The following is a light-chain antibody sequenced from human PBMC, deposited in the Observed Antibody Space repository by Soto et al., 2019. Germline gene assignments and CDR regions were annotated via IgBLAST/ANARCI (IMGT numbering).Light chain of an antibody. CDR2: VNRDGSH. CDR3: QTWGTGPLV. CDR1: SGHSSHA. Sequence: QLVLTQSASASASLGASVKLTCTLSSGHSSHAIAWHQQQPEKGPRYLMKVNRDGSHSKGDGIPHRFSGSSSGAERYLTISSLQSADEADYYCQTWGTGPLVFGGATKLTVL. V-gene: IGLV4-69*01. J-gene: IGLJ2*01.